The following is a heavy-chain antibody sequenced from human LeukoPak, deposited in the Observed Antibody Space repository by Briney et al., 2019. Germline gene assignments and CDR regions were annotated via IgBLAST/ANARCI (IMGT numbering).Heavy chain of an antibody. CDR2: IYPGDSDT. J-gene: IGHJ6*03. V-gene: IGHV5-51*01. Sequence: PGESLKISCKGSGYSFTSYWIGWVRQMPGKGLEWMGIIYPGDSDTRYSPSFQGQVTISADKSISTAYLQWSSLKASDTAMYYCAGSTSYAVMYYYYMDVWGKGTTVTVSS. D-gene: IGHD2-2*01. CDR1: GYSFTSYW. CDR3: AGSTSYAVMYYYYMDV.